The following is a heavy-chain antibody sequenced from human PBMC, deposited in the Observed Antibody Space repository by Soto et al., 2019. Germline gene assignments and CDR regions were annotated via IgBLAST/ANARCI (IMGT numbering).Heavy chain of an antibody. Sequence: GSLRLSCVASGFNFSSYAMSWVRQAPGKGLEWVSAISGSGGSTYYADSVKGRFTISRDNSKNTLYLQMNSLRAEDTAVYFCAKYWYYDFWSGSMDGWGQGTTVTVSS. J-gene: IGHJ6*02. CDR2: ISGSGGST. V-gene: IGHV3-23*01. D-gene: IGHD3-3*01. CDR1: GFNFSSYA. CDR3: AKYWYYDFWSGSMDG.